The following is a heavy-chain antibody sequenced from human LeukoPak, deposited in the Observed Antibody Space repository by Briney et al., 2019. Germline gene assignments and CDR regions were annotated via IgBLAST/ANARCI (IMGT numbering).Heavy chain of an antibody. Sequence: ASVEVSCKASGYTFTSYDINWVRQATGQGLEWMGWMNPNSGNTGYAQKFQGRVTITRNTSISTAYMELSSLRSEDTAVYYCARVYCSSTSCQIDYWGQGTLVTVSS. J-gene: IGHJ4*02. CDR1: GYTFTSYD. V-gene: IGHV1-8*03. CDR2: MNPNSGNT. CDR3: ARVYCSSTSCQIDY. D-gene: IGHD2-2*01.